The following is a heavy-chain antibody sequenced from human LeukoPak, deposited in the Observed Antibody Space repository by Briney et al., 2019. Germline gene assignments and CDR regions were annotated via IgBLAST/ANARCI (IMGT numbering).Heavy chain of an antibody. CDR1: GYTFTGYY. CDR2: INPNSGGT. V-gene: IGHV1-2*02. J-gene: IGHJ4*02. D-gene: IGHD2-2*01. CDR3: ARTYIVVVPAAGY. Sequence: ASVKVSCKASGYTFTGYYMHWVRQAPGQGLEWMGWINPNSGGTNYAQKFQGRVTMTRDTYISTAYMELSRLRSDDTAVYYCARTYIVVVPAAGYWGQGTLVTVSS.